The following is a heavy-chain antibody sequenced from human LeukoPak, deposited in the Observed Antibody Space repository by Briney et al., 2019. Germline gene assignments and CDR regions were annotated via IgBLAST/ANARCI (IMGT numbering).Heavy chain of an antibody. V-gene: IGHV4-59*08. J-gene: IGHJ4*02. Sequence: SETLSLTCTVSGGSISSYFCSWIRQPPGKGLEWIGYIYYSGSTNYNPSLKSRVTISVDTSKNQFSLKLSSVTAADTAVYYCATARWHYYFDYWGQGTLVTVSS. CDR1: GGSISSYF. CDR2: IYYSGST. D-gene: IGHD4-23*01. CDR3: ATARWHYYFDY.